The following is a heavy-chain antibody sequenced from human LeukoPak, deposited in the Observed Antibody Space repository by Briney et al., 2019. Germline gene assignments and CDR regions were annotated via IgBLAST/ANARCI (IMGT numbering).Heavy chain of an antibody. CDR3: ARRHSSSWNNWFDP. J-gene: IGHJ5*02. CDR2: TYYRSKWYN. V-gene: IGHV6-1*01. Sequence: SQTLSLTCAISGDSVSSNSAAWNWIRQSPSRGLEWLGRTYYRSKWYNDYAVSVKSRITINPDTSKNQFSLKLSSVTPADTAVYYCARRHSSSWNNWFDPWGQGTLVTVSS. D-gene: IGHD6-13*01. CDR1: GDSVSSNSAA.